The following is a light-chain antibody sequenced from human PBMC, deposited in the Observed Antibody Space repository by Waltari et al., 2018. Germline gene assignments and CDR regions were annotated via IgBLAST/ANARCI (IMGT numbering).Light chain of an antibody. J-gene: IGKJ1*01. CDR3: QQFNSYPRT. Sequence: IQLTQSPSALSSSVGDRVTITCRATQDIYTYLAWYQQEPGKAPKLLIYAASTLQSGVPSRFSGSGSGTDFTLTISSLQPEDFATYYCQQFNSYPRTFGQGTKV. CDR1: QDIYTY. V-gene: IGKV1-9*01. CDR2: AAS.